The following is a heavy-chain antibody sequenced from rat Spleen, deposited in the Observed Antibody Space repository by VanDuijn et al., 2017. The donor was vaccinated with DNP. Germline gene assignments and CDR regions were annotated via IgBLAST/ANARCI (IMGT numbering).Heavy chain of an antibody. Sequence: EVQLVESGGGLVQPGRSLKLSCAASGFTFSDYNMAWVHQAPKKGLEWVATISYDGSSTYYRDSVKGRFTISRDNAKSTLYLQMDSLRSEDTATYYGATFEGRDAWGQGTSVTVSS. V-gene: IGHV5-7*01. CDR1: GFTFSDYN. D-gene: IGHD1-11*01. J-gene: IGHJ4*01. CDR2: ISYDGSST. CDR3: ATFEGRDA.